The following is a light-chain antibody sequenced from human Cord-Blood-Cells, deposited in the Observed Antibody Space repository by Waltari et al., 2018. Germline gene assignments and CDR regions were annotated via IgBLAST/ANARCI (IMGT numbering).Light chain of an antibody. CDR1: QSVLYSSNNKNY. CDR3: QQYYSTPYT. Sequence: DIVMTQSQDSLAVSLGERATINCKPSQSVLYSSNNKNYLAWYQQKPGQPPKLLIYWASTRESGVPDRFSGSGSGTDFTLTISSLQAEDVAVYYCQQYYSTPYTFGQGTKLEIK. CDR2: WAS. V-gene: IGKV4-1*01. J-gene: IGKJ2*01.